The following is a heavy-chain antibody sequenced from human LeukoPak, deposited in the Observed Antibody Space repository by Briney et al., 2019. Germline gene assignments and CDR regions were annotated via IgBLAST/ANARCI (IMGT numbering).Heavy chain of an antibody. CDR1: GYTLTELS. Sequence: ASVKVSCKVSGYTLTELSMHWVRQAPGKGLEWMGGFDPEDGETIYAQKFQGRVTMTRNTSISTAYMELSSLRSEDTAVYYCARVPHNWEFDYWGQGTLVTVSS. V-gene: IGHV1-24*01. D-gene: IGHD1-20*01. CDR3: ARVPHNWEFDY. CDR2: FDPEDGET. J-gene: IGHJ4*02.